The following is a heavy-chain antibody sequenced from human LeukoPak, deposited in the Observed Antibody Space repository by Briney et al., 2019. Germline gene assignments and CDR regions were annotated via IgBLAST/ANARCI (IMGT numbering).Heavy chain of an antibody. CDR1: GGTFSSYA. CDR3: ARDLFYCTNGVCRQTDPDAFDI. Sequence: ASVKVSCKASGGTFSSYAISWVRQAPGQGLEWMGRIIPIFGTANYAQKFQGRVTITTDESTSTAYMELSSLRSEDTAVYYCARDLFYCTNGVCRQTDPDAFDIWGQGTMVTVSS. V-gene: IGHV1-69*05. CDR2: IIPIFGTA. J-gene: IGHJ3*02. D-gene: IGHD2-8*01.